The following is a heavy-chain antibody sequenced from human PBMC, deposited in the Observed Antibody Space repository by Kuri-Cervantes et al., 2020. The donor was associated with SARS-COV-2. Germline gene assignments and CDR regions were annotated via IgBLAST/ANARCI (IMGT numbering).Heavy chain of an antibody. CDR2: IYYSGST. D-gene: IGHD2-15*01. Sequence: GSLRLSCTVSGGSISSSSYYWGWIRQPPGKGLEWIGSIYYSGSTYYNPSLKSRVTISVDTSKNQFSLKLSSVTAADTAVYYCARDLVEKDIVVVVAATGDYFDYWGQGTLVTVSS. CDR3: ARDLVEKDIVVVVAATGDYFDY. V-gene: IGHV4-39*07. J-gene: IGHJ4*02. CDR1: GGSISSSSYY.